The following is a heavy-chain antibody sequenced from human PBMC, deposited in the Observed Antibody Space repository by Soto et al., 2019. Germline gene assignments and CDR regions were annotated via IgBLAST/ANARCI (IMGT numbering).Heavy chain of an antibody. CDR1: GFTFSRYA. Sequence: QVQLVESGGGVVQPGRSLRLSCAASGFTFSRYAMHWVRQAPGKGLEWVAVISYDGSNKYYADSVKGRFTISRDNSKNTLYVQMNSLRAEDTAVYYCARERDYYNWFDPWGQGTLVTVSS. CDR3: ARERDYYNWFDP. CDR2: ISYDGSNK. D-gene: IGHD4-17*01. V-gene: IGHV3-30-3*01. J-gene: IGHJ5*02.